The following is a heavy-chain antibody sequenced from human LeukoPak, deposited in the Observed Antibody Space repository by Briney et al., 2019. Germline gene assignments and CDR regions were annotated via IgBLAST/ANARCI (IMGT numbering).Heavy chain of an antibody. CDR2: SYYIEST. CDR3: ARDNQWLNAFDI. CDR1: GGSISSGSYY. J-gene: IGHJ3*02. Sequence: SETLSLTCTVSGGSISSGSYYWSWIRQPAGKGLEWIGYSYYIESTNYNPSLKSRVTISVDTSRNRFSLKLSSVTAADTAMYYCARDNQWLNAFDIWGQGTMVTVSS. D-gene: IGHD3-22*01. V-gene: IGHV4-61*10.